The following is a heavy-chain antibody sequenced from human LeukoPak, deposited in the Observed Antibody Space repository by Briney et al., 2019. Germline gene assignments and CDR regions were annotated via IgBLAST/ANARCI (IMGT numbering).Heavy chain of an antibody. D-gene: IGHD3-22*01. V-gene: IGHV4-59*12. CDR1: GGSISSYY. J-gene: IGHJ4*02. Sequence: SETLSLTCSVSGGSISSYYWSWIRQPPGKGLEWIGNIYYSGSTNYNPSLKSRVTISVDTSKNQFSLKLSSVTAADTAVYYCARVMAWIVVARGYFDYWGQGTLVTVSS. CDR2: IYYSGST. CDR3: ARVMAWIVVARGYFDY.